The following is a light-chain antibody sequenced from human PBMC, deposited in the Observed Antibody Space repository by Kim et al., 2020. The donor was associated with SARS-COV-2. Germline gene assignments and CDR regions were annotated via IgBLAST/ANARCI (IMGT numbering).Light chain of an antibody. Sequence: SASVGDRVTINCRASQSISDFLNWFQQKPGKAPNLLIYAASSLRSGVPSRFSGSGSGTDFTLTISSLQPEDFATYYCQQSYTTPLTFGGGTKVEI. J-gene: IGKJ4*01. V-gene: IGKV1-39*01. CDR3: QQSYTTPLT. CDR1: QSISDF. CDR2: AAS.